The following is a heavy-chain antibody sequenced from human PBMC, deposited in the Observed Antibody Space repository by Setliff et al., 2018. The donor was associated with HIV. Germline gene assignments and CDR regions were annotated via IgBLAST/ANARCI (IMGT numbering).Heavy chain of an antibody. D-gene: IGHD3-22*01. Sequence: GGSLRLSCAASGFTFSNAWMSWVRQAPGKGLEWVGRIKSKTDGGTTDYAAPVKGRFTISRDDSKNTLYLQMNSLKTEDTAVYYCTTDYGYDSSGYPNYFDYWGQGTRVTVSS. V-gene: IGHV3-15*01. CDR1: GFTFSNAW. J-gene: IGHJ4*02. CDR3: TTDYGYDSSGYPNYFDY. CDR2: IKSKTDGGTT.